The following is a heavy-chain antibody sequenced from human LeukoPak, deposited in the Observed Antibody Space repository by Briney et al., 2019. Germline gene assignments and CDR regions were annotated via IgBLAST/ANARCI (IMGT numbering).Heavy chain of an antibody. J-gene: IGHJ6*03. V-gene: IGHV3-21*01. CDR1: GLSIGDYT. CDR2: ISSTSSSYI. CDR3: ARPTWTNYMDV. D-gene: IGHD3/OR15-3a*01. Sequence: GGSLRLSCEASGLSIGDYTMHWVRQAPGKGLEWVSSISSTSSSYIYYADSVKGRFTISRDNAKNSVSLQMNSLRAEDTAVYFCARPTWTNYMDVWGKGTAVTISS.